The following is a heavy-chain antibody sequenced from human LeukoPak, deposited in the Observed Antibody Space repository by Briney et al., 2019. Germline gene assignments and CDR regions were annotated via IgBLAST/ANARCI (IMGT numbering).Heavy chain of an antibody. CDR1: GGSISSYY. CDR2: IYTSGST. CDR3: ARSSDIAWFDP. J-gene: IGHJ5*02. Sequence: SETLSLTCTVSGGSISSYYWSWIRQPAGKGLEWIGRIYTSGSTNYNPSLKSRVTMSVDTSKNQSSLKLSSVTAADTAVCYCARSSDIAWFDPWGQGTLVTVSS. D-gene: IGHD2-15*01. V-gene: IGHV4-4*07.